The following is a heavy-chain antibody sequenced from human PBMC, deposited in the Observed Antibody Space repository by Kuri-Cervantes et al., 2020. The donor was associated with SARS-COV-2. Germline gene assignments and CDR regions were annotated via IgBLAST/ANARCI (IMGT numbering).Heavy chain of an antibody. CDR3: ARIKGYCSSTSCSNWFDP. J-gene: IGHJ5*02. V-gene: IGHV2-70*11. CDR1: GFSLSNSGMC. CDR2: IDWDDDK. Sequence: SGTTLVKPTQTLTLTCTFSGFSLSNSGMCVSWIRQPPGKALEWLARIDWDDDKYYSTSLKTRLTISKDTSKSQAVLTMTNMDPVDTATYYCARIKGYCSSTSCSNWFDPWGQGTLVTVSS. D-gene: IGHD2-2*01.